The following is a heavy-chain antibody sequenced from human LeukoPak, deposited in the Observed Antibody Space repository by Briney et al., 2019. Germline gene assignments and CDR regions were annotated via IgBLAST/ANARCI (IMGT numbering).Heavy chain of an antibody. V-gene: IGHV4-4*07. CDR1: GGSISDYY. D-gene: IGHD6-19*01. Sequence: PSETLSLTCTVSGGSISDYYWSWLRQPAGKGLEWIGRIYISGNTNYNPSLRSRVTMSVDTSKNQFSLKLSSVTAADTAVYYCARVSRSRSSGWALFDYWGQGTLVTVSS. CDR3: ARVSRSRSSGWALFDY. J-gene: IGHJ4*02. CDR2: IYISGNT.